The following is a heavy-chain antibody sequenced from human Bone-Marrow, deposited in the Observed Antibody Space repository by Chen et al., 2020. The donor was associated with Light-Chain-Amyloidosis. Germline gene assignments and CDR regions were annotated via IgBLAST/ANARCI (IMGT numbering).Heavy chain of an antibody. V-gene: IGHV3-21*01. J-gene: IGHJ4*02. CDR2: ISSSSSYI. D-gene: IGHD2-2*01. Sequence: EVQLVESGGGLVKPGGSLRLSCAASGFAFSSYSMNWVRQAPGKGLEWVSSISSSSSYIYYADSVKGRFTISRDNAKNSLYLQMNSLRAEDTAVYYCARELYCSSTSCPFDYWGQGTLVTVSS. CDR3: ARELYCSSTSCPFDY. CDR1: GFAFSSYS.